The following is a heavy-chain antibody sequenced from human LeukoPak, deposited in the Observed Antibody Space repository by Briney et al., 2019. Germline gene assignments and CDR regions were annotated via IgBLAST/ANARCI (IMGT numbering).Heavy chain of an antibody. CDR3: AREGPRQNLPNRNIVVNQGQRIYGMDV. CDR1: GYTFTSYY. Sequence: ASVKVSCKASGYTFTSYYMHWVRQAPGQGLEWMGIINPSGGSTSYAQKFQGRVTMTRDTSTSTVYMELSSLRSEDTAVYYCAREGPRQNLPNRNIVVNQGQRIYGMDVWGQGTTVTVSS. D-gene: IGHD2-2*01. V-gene: IGHV1-46*01. J-gene: IGHJ6*02. CDR2: INPSGGST.